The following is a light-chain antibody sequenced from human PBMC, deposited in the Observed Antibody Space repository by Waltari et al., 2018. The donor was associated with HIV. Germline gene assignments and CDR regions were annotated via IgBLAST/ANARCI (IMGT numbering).Light chain of an antibody. V-gene: IGKV3-20*01. CDR3: QQYYRSPWT. CDR1: QSFSNTY. J-gene: IGKJ1*01. Sequence: EIVLTQSPDTLSLSPGERATLSCRASQSFSNTYLAWFQQRPGQAPRLLLYGASYRATGIPDRFSGSGSGTDFTLTISGLEPEDFAVYYCQQYYRSPWTFGQGTKVDIK. CDR2: GAS.